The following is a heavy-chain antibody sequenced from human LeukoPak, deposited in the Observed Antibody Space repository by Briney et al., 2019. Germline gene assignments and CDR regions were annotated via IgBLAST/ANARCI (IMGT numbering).Heavy chain of an antibody. CDR2: IYYTGST. V-gene: IGHV4-59*08. D-gene: IGHD3-9*01. CDR1: GASMSDYY. Sequence: SETLSLTCTVSGASMSDYYWSWIRQPPGKGLEWIGYIYYTGSTNYNPSLKSRVTMSVDTSKNQISLKLSSVTAADSAVYYCVRWVRYFGQNDYWGQGTLVTVSS. CDR3: VRWVRYFGQNDY. J-gene: IGHJ4*02.